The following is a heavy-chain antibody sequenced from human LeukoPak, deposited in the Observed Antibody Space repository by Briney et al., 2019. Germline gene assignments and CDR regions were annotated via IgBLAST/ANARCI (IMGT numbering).Heavy chain of an antibody. D-gene: IGHD6-13*01. CDR1: GYTLNKFG. CDR2: INTYNGNT. Sequence: ASVKVSCKASGYTLNKFGMSWVRQAPGQGLEWLGWINTYNGNTKLGEKFQGRVTMTTDTPTSTVFMELTSLRTDDTAVYFCARDTPQHLKRFDCWGQGTLITVSS. J-gene: IGHJ4*02. V-gene: IGHV1-18*01. CDR3: ARDTPQHLKRFDC.